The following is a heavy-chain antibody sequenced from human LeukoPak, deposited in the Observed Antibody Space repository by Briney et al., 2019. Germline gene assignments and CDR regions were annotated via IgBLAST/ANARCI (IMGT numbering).Heavy chain of an antibody. Sequence: GGSLRLSCAASGFTFSTFAMSWVRQAPGRGLEWVSGLSAHGGDTYYADSVKGRFTISRDNSKNTLYLQMNSLRAEDTAVYYCAKVRRFWIFDIWGQGTMVTVSS. CDR1: GFTFSTFA. CDR2: LSAHGGDT. V-gene: IGHV3-23*01. CDR3: AKVRRFWIFDI. J-gene: IGHJ3*02. D-gene: IGHD3-3*01.